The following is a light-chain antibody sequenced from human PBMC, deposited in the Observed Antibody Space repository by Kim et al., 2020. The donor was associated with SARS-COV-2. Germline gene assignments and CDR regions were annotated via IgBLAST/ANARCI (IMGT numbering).Light chain of an antibody. V-gene: IGKV1-27*01. Sequence: AAVEDRVTITGRASQGISNYIAWYQQKPGKVPKLLIYASSALQSGVPSQFSGSGSVTDFTLTISSLQTEDVATYYCQKYNSAPLTFGGGTKVDIK. CDR1: QGISNY. CDR2: ASS. J-gene: IGKJ4*01. CDR3: QKYNSAPLT.